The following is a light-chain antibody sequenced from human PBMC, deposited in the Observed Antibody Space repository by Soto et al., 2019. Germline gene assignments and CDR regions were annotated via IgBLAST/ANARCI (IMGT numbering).Light chain of an antibody. J-gene: IGLJ1*01. Sequence: QSALTQPPSASGSPGQSVTISCTGTSSDVGGYNYVSWYQQHPGKVPKLMIYEVNKRPSGVPDRFSGSKSGNTASRTVSGLQAEDEAEYYCTSYAGGNNVFGTGTKLTVL. CDR2: EVN. V-gene: IGLV2-8*01. CDR3: TSYAGGNNV. CDR1: SSDVGGYNY.